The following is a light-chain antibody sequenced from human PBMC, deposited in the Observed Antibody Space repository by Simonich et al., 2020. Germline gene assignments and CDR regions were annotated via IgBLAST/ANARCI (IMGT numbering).Light chain of an antibody. CDR3: SSYTSSSWV. CDR1: SSDVGGYNY. CDR2: DVS. J-gene: IGLJ3*02. Sequence: QSALTQPASVSGSPGQSITISCTGTSSDVGGYNYVSWYQQPPGQAPKLMIYDVSKRPSGVSNLFSGSKSGDTASLTISGLQAEDEADYYCSSYTSSSWVFGGGTKLTVL. V-gene: IGLV2-14*01.